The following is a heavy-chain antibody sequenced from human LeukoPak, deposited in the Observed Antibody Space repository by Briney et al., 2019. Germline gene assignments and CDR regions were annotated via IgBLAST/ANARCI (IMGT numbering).Heavy chain of an antibody. V-gene: IGHV3-21*01. J-gene: IGHJ4*02. CDR1: GFTFSSYT. CDR3: AREGSGWNFDY. CDR2: ISSRSSYI. D-gene: IGHD6-19*01. Sequence: GGSLRLSCAASGFTFSSYTMNWVRQAPGKGLEWVSSISSRSSYIYYVDSVKGRFTIAKDNAKNSLYLQMNSLRAEDTAVYYCAREGSGWNFDYWGQGTLVTVSS.